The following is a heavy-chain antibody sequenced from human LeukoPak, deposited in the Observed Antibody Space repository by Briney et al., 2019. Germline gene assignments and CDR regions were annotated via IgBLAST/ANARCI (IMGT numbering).Heavy chain of an antibody. D-gene: IGHD3-3*01. V-gene: IGHV4-34*01. CDR1: GGSFSGYY. CDR3: ARGNKYDFWSGYYVPRFDY. Sequence: SETLSLTCAVYGGSFSGYYWSWIRQPPGKGLQWIGEINHSGSTNYNPSLKSRVTISVDTSKNQFSLKLSSVTAADTAVYYCARGNKYDFWSGYYVPRFDYWGQGTLVTVSS. J-gene: IGHJ4*02. CDR2: INHSGST.